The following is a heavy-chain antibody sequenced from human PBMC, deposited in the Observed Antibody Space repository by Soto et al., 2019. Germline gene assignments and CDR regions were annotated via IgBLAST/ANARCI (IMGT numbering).Heavy chain of an antibody. J-gene: IGHJ5*02. CDR1: GGSIDSGDYS. V-gene: IGHV4-61*08. CDR2: VYYSGTT. D-gene: IGHD4-4*01. Sequence: SETLSLTRTVSGGSIDSGDYSWSWIRQPPGKGLEWIGYVYYSGTTNYNPFLKSRVTLSLDKSKNQFSLKMDSVTAADTAMYYCARDVMATPNYFDPWGQGTLVTVSS. CDR3: ARDVMATPNYFDP.